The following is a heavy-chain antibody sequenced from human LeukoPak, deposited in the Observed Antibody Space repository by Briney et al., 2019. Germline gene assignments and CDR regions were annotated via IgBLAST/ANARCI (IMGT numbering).Heavy chain of an antibody. D-gene: IGHD4-17*01. Sequence: PSETLSLTCTVSGDSISSYFWSWIRPPPGKGLEWIGYIYYSGSTNYNPSLKSRVTISVDTSKNQFSLKLSSVTAADTAVYYCARDRMHGDYDYWGQGTLVTVSS. J-gene: IGHJ4*02. CDR1: GDSISSYF. CDR3: ARDRMHGDYDY. CDR2: IYYSGST. V-gene: IGHV4-59*01.